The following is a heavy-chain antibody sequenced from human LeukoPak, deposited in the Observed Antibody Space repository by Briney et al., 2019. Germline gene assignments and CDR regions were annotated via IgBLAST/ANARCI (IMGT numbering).Heavy chain of an antibody. Sequence: ASVNVFCKASGYTFTGYYMHWVRQAPGQGLEWMGWINPNSGGTNYAQKFQGRVTMTRDTSISTAYMELSRLRSDDTAVYYCAIDPGRVTSSDFGYWGQVTLVTVSS. CDR1: GYTFTGYY. CDR3: AIDPGRVTSSDFGY. J-gene: IGHJ4*02. V-gene: IGHV1-2*02. CDR2: INPNSGGT. D-gene: IGHD6-6*01.